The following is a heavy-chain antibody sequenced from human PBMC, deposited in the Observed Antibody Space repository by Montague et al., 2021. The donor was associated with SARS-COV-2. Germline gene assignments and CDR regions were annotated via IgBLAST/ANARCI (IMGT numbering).Heavy chain of an antibody. V-gene: IGHV3-48*03. CDR1: GFTFSSYE. CDR3: ARAVAWIQLWLHYYYYGMDV. J-gene: IGHJ6*02. CDR2: ISSSGSTI. Sequence: SLRLSCAASGFTFSSYEMNWVRQAPGKGLEWVSYISSSGSTIYYADSVKGRFTISRDNAKNSLYLQMNSLRAEDTAVYYCARAVAWIQLWLHYYYYGMDVGGQGTTGTVSS. D-gene: IGHD5-18*01.